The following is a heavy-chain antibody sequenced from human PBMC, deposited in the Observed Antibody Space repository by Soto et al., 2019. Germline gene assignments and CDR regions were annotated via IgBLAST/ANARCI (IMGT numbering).Heavy chain of an antibody. J-gene: IGHJ4*02. V-gene: IGHV4-38-2*02. CDR1: GYSISIGYY. CDR3: ARDLAGAGTDY. Sequence: SETLSLTCAVSGYSISIGYYWCCSRQPPGKGVELIGSIYHSGSNYDNPSLTGHVKLSVDTSKDQFSLTLSSVTAADTAVYYCARDLAGAGTDYWGQGTLVTVSS. CDR2: IYHSGSN. D-gene: IGHD3-10*01.